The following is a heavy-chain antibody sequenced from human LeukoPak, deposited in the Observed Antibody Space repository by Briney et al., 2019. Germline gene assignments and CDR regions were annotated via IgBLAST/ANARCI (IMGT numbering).Heavy chain of an antibody. CDR3: VRLGRDGYTYGAAY. CDR2: INWNGGST. D-gene: IGHD5-24*01. J-gene: IGHJ1*01. V-gene: IGHV3-20*04. Sequence: GGSLRLSCAVSGYIFDDYGMRWVRHAPGKGLEWVAGINWNGGSTVYAASVKGRCTISRDNAKTALYLEMNSLRVEDTAFYYCVRLGRDGYTYGAAYWGQGALVTVSS. CDR1: GYIFDDYG.